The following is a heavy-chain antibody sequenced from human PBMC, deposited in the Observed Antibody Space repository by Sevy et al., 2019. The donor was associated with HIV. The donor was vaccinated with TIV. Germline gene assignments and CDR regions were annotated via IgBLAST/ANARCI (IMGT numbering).Heavy chain of an antibody. CDR3: ASHDWGREDY. CDR1: GYSISSGYW. V-gene: IGHV4-38-2*02. D-gene: IGHD7-27*01. CDR2: IYYRGDT. J-gene: IGHJ4*02. Sequence: SETLSLTCTVSGYSISSGYWWDWFRRPPGKGLQWIGAIYYRGDTQYNPSLKSRVTISRDTSKNQSSLNLASMTAADTAVYYCASHDWGREDYWGQGALVTVSS.